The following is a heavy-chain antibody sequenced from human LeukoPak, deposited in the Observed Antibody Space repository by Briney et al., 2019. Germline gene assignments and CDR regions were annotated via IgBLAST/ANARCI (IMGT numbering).Heavy chain of an antibody. CDR3: AFEEYSSSSEY. V-gene: IGHV4-34*01. CDR2: INHSGST. D-gene: IGHD6-6*01. CDR1: SGSFSGYY. J-gene: IGHJ4*02. Sequence: PSETLSLTCAVYSGSFSGYYWSWIRQPPGKGLEWIGEINHSGSTNYNPSLKSRVTISVDTSKNQFSLKLSSVTAADTAVYYCAFEEYSSSSEYWGQGTLVTVSS.